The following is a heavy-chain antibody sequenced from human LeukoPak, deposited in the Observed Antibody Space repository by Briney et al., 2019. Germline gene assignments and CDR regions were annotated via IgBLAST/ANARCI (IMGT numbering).Heavy chain of an antibody. CDR1: GFTFSSYG. D-gene: IGHD2-15*01. V-gene: IGHV3-33*08. J-gene: IGHJ4*02. CDR2: IWYGGSNK. CDR3: ARSAPRYCSGGSCPYYFDY. Sequence: GRSLRLSCAASGFTFSSYGMHWVRQAPGKGLEWVAVIWYGGSNKYYADSVKGRFTISRDNSKNTLYLQMNSLRAEDTAVYYCARSAPRYCSGGSCPYYFDYWGQGTLVTVSS.